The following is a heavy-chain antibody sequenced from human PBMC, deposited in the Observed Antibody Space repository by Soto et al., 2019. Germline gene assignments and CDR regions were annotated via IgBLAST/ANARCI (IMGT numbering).Heavy chain of an antibody. CDR1: GYTFTSYA. CDR2: INAGNGNT. CDR3: AKNYYFDL. V-gene: IGHV1-3*01. Sequence: ASVKVSCKASGYTFTSYAMHWVRQAPGQRLEWMGWINAGNGNTKYSQKFQGRVTITRDTLYLQMDSLRAEDTAIYYCAKNYYFDLWGQGALVTVSS. J-gene: IGHJ4*02. D-gene: IGHD3-10*01.